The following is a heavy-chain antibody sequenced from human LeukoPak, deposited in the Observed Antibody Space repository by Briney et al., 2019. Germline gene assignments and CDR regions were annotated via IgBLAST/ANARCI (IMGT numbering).Heavy chain of an antibody. V-gene: IGHV4-4*07. D-gene: IGHD3-22*01. CDR3: ARESEHHYDNGAYYSCFDY. CDR2: FYTSGTT. J-gene: IGHJ4*02. CDR1: GDSIRSYY. Sequence: SETLSLTCTVSGDSIRSYYWSWIRQPAGKGLECIGRFYTSGTTNYNPSLKSRVTMSVDTSKNQFSLKLSSVTAADTAVYYCARESEHHYDNGAYYSCFDYWGQGTLVTVSS.